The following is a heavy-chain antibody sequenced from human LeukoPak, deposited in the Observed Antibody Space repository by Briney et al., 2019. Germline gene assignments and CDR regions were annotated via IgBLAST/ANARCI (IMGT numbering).Heavy chain of an antibody. CDR3: AADYSNYYGMDV. CDR1: GYTFTSYA. V-gene: IGHV1-3*01. J-gene: IGHJ6*02. D-gene: IGHD4-11*01. CDR2: INAGNGNT. Sequence: GASVKVSCKASGYTFTSYAMHWVRQAPGQRLEWMGWINAGNGNTKYSQKFQGRVTITGDTSASTAYMELSSLRSEDTAVYYCAADYSNYYGMDVWGQGTTVTVSS.